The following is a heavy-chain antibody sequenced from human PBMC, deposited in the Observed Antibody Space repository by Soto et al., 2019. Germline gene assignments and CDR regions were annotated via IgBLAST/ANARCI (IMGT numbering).Heavy chain of an antibody. V-gene: IGHV1-69*13. D-gene: IGHD3-22*01. CDR2: IIPIFGTA. Sequence: SVKVSCKASGGTFSSYAISWVRQAPGQGLEWMGGIIPIFGTANYAQKFQGRVTITADESTSTAYMELSSLRSEDTAVYYCARARDYDSSGYYYPFDYWGQGTLVTVSS. J-gene: IGHJ4*02. CDR1: GGTFSSYA. CDR3: ARARDYDSSGYYYPFDY.